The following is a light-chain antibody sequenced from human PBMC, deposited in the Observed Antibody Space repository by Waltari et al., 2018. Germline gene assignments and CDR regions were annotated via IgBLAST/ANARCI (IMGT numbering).Light chain of an antibody. CDR1: QTLSTW. Sequence: IQMTQSPSPLSASVGDRVTITCRASQTLSTWLAWYQHKPVQAPKLLIYDASTIQSGVPSRFSGSGSGTEFSLTISTLQPDDFATYYCQQYQTFRTFGRGTRVELK. CDR2: DAS. CDR3: QQYQTFRT. J-gene: IGKJ1*01. V-gene: IGKV1-5*01.